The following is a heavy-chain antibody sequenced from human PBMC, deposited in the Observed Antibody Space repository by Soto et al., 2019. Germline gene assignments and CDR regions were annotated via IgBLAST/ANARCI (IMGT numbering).Heavy chain of an antibody. Sequence: EVQLVESGGGLVKPGGSLRLSCAASGFTFSSYDMNWVRQAPGKGLEYVSSITTSGSYIYYGDSVRGRVTISRDNAKNSLFLQMDSLRAEDTAVYYCVSSGIAPMLSHNWFDPWGQGTLVTVSS. D-gene: IGHD2-8*01. V-gene: IGHV3-21*01. CDR2: ITTSGSYI. CDR1: GFTFSSYD. J-gene: IGHJ5*02. CDR3: VSSGIAPMLSHNWFDP.